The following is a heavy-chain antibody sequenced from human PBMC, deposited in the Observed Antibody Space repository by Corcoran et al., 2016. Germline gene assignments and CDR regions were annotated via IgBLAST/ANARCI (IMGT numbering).Heavy chain of an antibody. D-gene: IGHD6-13*01. CDR2: IYYSGST. CDR1: GGSISSSSYY. J-gene: IGHJ5*02. CDR3: ARDSAAAGIVNWFDP. V-gene: IGHV4-39*07. Sequence: QLQLQESGPGLVKPSETLSLTCTVSGGSISSSSYYWGWIRQPPGKGLEWIGSIYYSGSTYYNPSLKSRVTISVDTSKNQFSLKLSSVTAADTAVYYCARDSAAAGIVNWFDPWGQGTLVTVSS.